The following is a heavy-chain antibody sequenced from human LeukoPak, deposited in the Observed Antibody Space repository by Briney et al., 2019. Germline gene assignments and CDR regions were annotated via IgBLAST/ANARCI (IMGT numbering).Heavy chain of an antibody. V-gene: IGHV4-59*08. CDR1: GGSISSYY. CDR3: ARHSSGWSFFDY. D-gene: IGHD6-19*01. Sequence: PSETLSLTCTVSGGSISSYYWSWIRQPPGKGLEWIGYIYYSGSTNYNPSLKSRVTISVDTSKNQFSLKLSSVTAGDTAVYYCARHSSGWSFFDYWGQGTLVTVSS. CDR2: IYYSGST. J-gene: IGHJ4*02.